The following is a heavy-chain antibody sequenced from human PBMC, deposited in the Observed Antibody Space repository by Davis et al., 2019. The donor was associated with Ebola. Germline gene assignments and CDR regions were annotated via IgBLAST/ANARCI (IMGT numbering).Heavy chain of an antibody. J-gene: IGHJ6*02. D-gene: IGHD2-8*02. CDR3: ARGGGYCTGGVCYTDYYYGMDV. Sequence: ASVKVSCKASGYTFTSYGISWVRQAPGQGLEWMGWISAYNGNTNYAQKLPGRVTITTDTSTSTAYMELRSLRSDDTAVYYCARGGGYCTGGVCYTDYYYGMDVWGQGTTVTVSS. CDR2: ISAYNGNT. V-gene: IGHV1-18*01. CDR1: GYTFTSYG.